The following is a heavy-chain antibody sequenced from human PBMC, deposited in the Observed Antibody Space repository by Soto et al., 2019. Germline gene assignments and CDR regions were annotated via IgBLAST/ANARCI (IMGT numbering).Heavy chain of an antibody. D-gene: IGHD3-22*01. V-gene: IGHV3-64*01. CDR3: ARGYYDDSFDY. CDR1: GFTFSRYA. Sequence: PGGSLRLSCATSGFTFSRYAMHWVRQAPGKGLEYVSAISSNGNSTYYANSMKGRFTISRDNSKNTLYLQMGSLRTEDMAVYYCARGYYDDSFDYWGQGTLVTVSS. J-gene: IGHJ4*02. CDR2: ISSNGNST.